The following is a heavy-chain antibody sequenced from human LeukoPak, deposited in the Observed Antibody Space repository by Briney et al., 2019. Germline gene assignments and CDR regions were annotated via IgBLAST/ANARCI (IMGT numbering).Heavy chain of an antibody. V-gene: IGHV4-34*01. CDR2: INHSGST. D-gene: IGHD3-10*01. CDR3: ARGLMVRGVIPFDY. CDR1: GGSFSGYY. J-gene: IGHJ4*02. Sequence: PSGTLSLTCAVYGGSFSGYYWSWIRQPPGKGLEWIGEINHSGSTNYNPSLKSRVTISVDTSKNQFSLKLSSVTAADTAVYYCARGLMVRGVIPFDYWGQGTLVTVSS.